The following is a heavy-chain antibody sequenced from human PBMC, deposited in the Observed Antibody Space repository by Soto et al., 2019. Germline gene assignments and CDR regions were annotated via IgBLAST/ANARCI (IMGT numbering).Heavy chain of an antibody. CDR1: GFTVSSNY. J-gene: IGHJ3*02. D-gene: IGHD2-15*01. Sequence: EVQLVESGGGLVQPGGSLRLSCAASGFTVSSNYMNWVRQAPGKGLEWVSVLYSGGSTSYAVSVKGRFTISRDNSKTTLYLQMNSLRAEDTAVYFCARDKRTDCSGGSCYGDAFDIWGQGTMVTVSS. CDR2: LYSGGST. V-gene: IGHV3-66*01. CDR3: ARDKRTDCSGGSCYGDAFDI.